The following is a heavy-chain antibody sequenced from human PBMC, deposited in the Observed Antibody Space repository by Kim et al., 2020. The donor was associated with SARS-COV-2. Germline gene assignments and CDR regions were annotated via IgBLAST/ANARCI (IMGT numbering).Heavy chain of an antibody. Sequence: GGSLRLSCGASGFTFRTYCMNWVRQAPGKGLEWVSSISSNGSYKYYADSVKGRFTISRDNTKNSLYLQMNSLRAEDMAVYYCARDPENTIWGMDVWGQGT. CDR3: ARDPENTIWGMDV. V-gene: IGHV3-21*01. D-gene: IGHD3-9*01. CDR2: ISSNGSYK. CDR1: GFTFRTYC. J-gene: IGHJ6*02.